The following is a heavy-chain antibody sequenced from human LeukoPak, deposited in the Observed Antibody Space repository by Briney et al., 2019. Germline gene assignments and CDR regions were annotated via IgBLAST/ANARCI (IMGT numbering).Heavy chain of an antibody. J-gene: IGHJ4*02. Sequence: SETLSLTCTVSGYSISSGYYWGWIRQPPGKGLEWIGSIYHSGSTYYNPSLKSRVTISVDTSKNQFSLKLSSVTAADTAVYYCARRRGSESEHYFDYWGQGTLVTVSS. CDR3: ARRRGSESEHYFDY. CDR1: GYSISSGYY. D-gene: IGHD3-10*01. CDR2: IYHSGST. V-gene: IGHV4-38-2*02.